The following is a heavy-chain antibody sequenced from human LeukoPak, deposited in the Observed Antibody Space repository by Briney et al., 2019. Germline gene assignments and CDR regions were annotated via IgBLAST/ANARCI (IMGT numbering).Heavy chain of an antibody. CDR2: INHSGST. CDR3: ARGSGSYYVYFDY. V-gene: IGHV4-34*01. J-gene: IGHJ4*02. D-gene: IGHD3-10*01. CDR1: GGSFSGYY. Sequence: PSETLSLTCAVYGGSFSGYYWSWIRQPPGKGLEWIGEINHSGSTNYNPSLKCRVTISVDTSKNQFSLKLSSVTAADTAVYYCARGSGSYYVYFDYWGQGTLVTVSS.